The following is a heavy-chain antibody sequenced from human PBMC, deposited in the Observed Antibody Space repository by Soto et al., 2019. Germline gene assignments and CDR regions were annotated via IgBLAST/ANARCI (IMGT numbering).Heavy chain of an antibody. V-gene: IGHV3-33*01. CDR2: IWYDGSNK. Sequence: QVQLVESGGGVVQPGRSLRLSCAASGFTFSSYGMHWVRQAPGKGLEWVAVIWYDGSNKYYADSVKGRFTISRDNSKNTLYLQMNSLRAEDTAVYYCAREEEDGYNWVAADYWGQGTLVTVSS. CDR3: AREEEDGYNWVAADY. D-gene: IGHD5-12*01. CDR1: GFTFSSYG. J-gene: IGHJ4*02.